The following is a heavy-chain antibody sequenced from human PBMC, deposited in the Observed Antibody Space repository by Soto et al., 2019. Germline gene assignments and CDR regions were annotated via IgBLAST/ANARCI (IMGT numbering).Heavy chain of an antibody. CDR1: GFSLSTSGVG. V-gene: IGHV2-5*02. CDR2: ICWDDDK. Sequence: SGPTLVNPTQTLTLTCTFSGFSLSTSGVGVGWIRQPPGKALEWLVFICWDDDKRYSPSLRSRLAITKDTSKNQVVLTMANVDPMDTATYFCAHRRIGVSQWNYGDFDYWGQGTLVTVSS. J-gene: IGHJ4*02. D-gene: IGHD1-7*01. CDR3: AHRRIGVSQWNYGDFDY.